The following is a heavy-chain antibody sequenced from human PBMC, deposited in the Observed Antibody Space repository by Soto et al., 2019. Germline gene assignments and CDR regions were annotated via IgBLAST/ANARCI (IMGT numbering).Heavy chain of an antibody. Sequence: PSETLSLTCSVSGGSIIANTYSWGWIRQPPGKGLEWIGSVYYSGTTYYSPSLKSRVTISVDTSKNQFSLKQTSVTAADTAVYYCASRKGRVGYSYGYIDYWGLGTLVTFSS. J-gene: IGHJ4*02. CDR1: GGSIIANTYS. V-gene: IGHV4-39*01. CDR3: ASRKGRVGYSYGYIDY. D-gene: IGHD5-18*01. CDR2: VYYSGTT.